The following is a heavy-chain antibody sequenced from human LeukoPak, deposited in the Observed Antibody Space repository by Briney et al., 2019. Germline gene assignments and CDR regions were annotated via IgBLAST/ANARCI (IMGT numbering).Heavy chain of an antibody. V-gene: IGHV3-23*01. D-gene: IGHD5-18*01. J-gene: IGHJ5*02. CDR2: ISPSASHR. Sequence: GGSLRLSCVASGFPFSDYAMTWVRQAPGKGLEWVAAISPSASHRYYADFVGGRFTISRDNSKNTLDLQMSSLRAEDTAVYYCVKDRFGSFDPWGQGTLVTVSS. CDR1: GFPFSDYA. CDR3: VKDRFGSFDP.